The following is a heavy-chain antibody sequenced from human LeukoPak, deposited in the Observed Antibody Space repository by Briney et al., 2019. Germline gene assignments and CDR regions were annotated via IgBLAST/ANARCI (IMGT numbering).Heavy chain of an antibody. CDR2: FSGSGGDT. CDR1: GFTFSSYA. J-gene: IGHJ4*02. V-gene: IGHV3-23*01. D-gene: IGHD5-24*01. Sequence: GGSLRLSCAASGFTFSSYAMSWVRQAPGKGLEWVTAFSGSGGDTYYADSVKGRFTISRDNSKNTLYLQMNSLRAEDTAVYYCAKSGYNRFDYWGQGTLVTVSS. CDR3: AKSGYNRFDY.